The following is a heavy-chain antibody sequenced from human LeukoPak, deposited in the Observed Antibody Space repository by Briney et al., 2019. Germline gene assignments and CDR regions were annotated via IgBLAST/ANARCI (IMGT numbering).Heavy chain of an antibody. CDR2: IHFSGST. CDR3: ARIFRGAYFDY. Sequence: SETLSLTCAVYGGSFSGYYWSWIRQPPGKGLEWIGYIHFSGSTNYNPSLKSRVTVSDDKSKNQFSLKLSSVTAAGTAVYYCARIFRGAYFDYWGQGTLVTVSS. V-gene: IGHV4-59*01. CDR1: GGSFSGYY. J-gene: IGHJ4*02. D-gene: IGHD3-10*01.